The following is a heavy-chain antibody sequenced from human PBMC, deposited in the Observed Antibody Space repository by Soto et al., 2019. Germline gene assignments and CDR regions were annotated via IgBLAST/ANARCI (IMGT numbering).Heavy chain of an antibody. Sequence: GGSLRLSCKGSGFTFRDYAISWVRQAPGKGLQWVGFMRAKAFGGTTEYATFVKGRFTISRDDSKSVAYLQMNSLETEDTAVYYCTREGAYNSPPYYYFYAMDVWGQGTRVTVSS. D-gene: IGHD1-20*01. CDR3: TREGAYNSPPYYYFYAMDV. J-gene: IGHJ6*01. CDR2: MRAKAFGGTT. V-gene: IGHV3-49*04. CDR1: GFTFRDYA.